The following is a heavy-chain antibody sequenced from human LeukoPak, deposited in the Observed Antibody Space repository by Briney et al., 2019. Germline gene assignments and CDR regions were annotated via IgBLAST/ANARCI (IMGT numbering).Heavy chain of an antibody. Sequence: GGSLRLSCAASGFTFSSYWMSWVRQAPGKGLEWVANIKQDGSEKYYVDSVKGRFTISRDNAKNSLYLQMNSLRAEDTAVYYCARDQTYDSSGYGAFDIWGQGTMVTVSS. J-gene: IGHJ3*02. V-gene: IGHV3-7*01. D-gene: IGHD3-22*01. CDR1: GFTFSSYW. CDR2: IKQDGSEK. CDR3: ARDQTYDSSGYGAFDI.